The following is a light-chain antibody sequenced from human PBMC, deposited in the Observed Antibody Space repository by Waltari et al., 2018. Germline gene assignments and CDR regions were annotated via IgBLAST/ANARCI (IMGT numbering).Light chain of an antibody. CDR1: QSISSW. Sequence: DIQMTQSPSTLSASVGDRVTITCRASQSISSWLAWYQQKPGKAPNLLIYKSSTLESGVPSRFSGSASVTEFTLTISSLQPDDFATYYCQQYSSYYTFGQGTKLEIK. CDR3: QQYSSYYT. V-gene: IGKV1-5*03. J-gene: IGKJ2*01. CDR2: KSS.